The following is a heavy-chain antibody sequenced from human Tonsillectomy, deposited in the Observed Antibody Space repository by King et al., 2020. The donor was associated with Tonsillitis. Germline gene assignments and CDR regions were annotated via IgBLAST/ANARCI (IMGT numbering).Heavy chain of an antibody. D-gene: IGHD1-26*01. V-gene: IGHV4-39*01. Sequence: QLQESGPGVVKPSETLSLTCTVSGGSITNSDHYWAWIRQPPGKGLEWIGDMDYSGNIFYNPSLKSRITISGGTSENRFSLKLSSVTAADTAVYFCARYVSGSFDYWGQGALVTVSS. CDR3: ARYVSGSFDY. CDR1: GGSITNSDHY. CDR2: MDYSGNI. J-gene: IGHJ4*02.